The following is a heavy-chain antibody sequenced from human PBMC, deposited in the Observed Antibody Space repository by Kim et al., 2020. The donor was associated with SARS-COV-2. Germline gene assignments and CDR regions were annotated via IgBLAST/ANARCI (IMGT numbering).Heavy chain of an antibody. CDR3: ARHVYYGMDV. CDR1: GGSISSSSYY. Sequence: SETLSLTCTVSGGSISSSSYYWGWIRQPPGKGLEWIGSIYYSGNTYYNPSLESRVTISVDTSKNQFSLKLSSVTAADTAVYYCARHVYYGMDVWGQGTTVTVSS. CDR2: IYYSGNT. V-gene: IGHV4-39*01. J-gene: IGHJ6*02.